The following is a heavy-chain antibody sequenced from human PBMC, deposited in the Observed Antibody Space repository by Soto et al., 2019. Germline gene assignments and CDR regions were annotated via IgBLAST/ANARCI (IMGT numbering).Heavy chain of an antibody. Sequence: ASVKVACKASGYTFTSYAMRWVRQAPGQRLEWMGWINAGNGNTKYSQKFQGRVTITRDTSASTAYMELSSLRSEDTAVYYCAIRPPDYDILTGYYIDYWGPGTLVTVSS. CDR3: AIRPPDYDILTGYYIDY. CDR1: GYTFTSYA. CDR2: INAGNGNT. D-gene: IGHD3-9*01. V-gene: IGHV1-3*01. J-gene: IGHJ4*01.